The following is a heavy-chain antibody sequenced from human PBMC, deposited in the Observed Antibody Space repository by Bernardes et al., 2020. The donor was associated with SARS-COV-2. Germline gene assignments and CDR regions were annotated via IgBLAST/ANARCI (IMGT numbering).Heavy chain of an antibody. V-gene: IGHV3-23*01. J-gene: IGHJ3*02. Sequence: GGSLRLSCAASGFTFSRSAMIWVRQAPGKGLDCVSVISGPGGSTYYADSVRGRFTISRDNSKNTVFLQMNSLRAEDSAVYYCAKTHSSTWTRDAFDIWGQGTMVTVSP. CDR3: AKTHSSTWTRDAFDI. CDR2: ISGPGGST. CDR1: GFTFSRSA. D-gene: IGHD5-12*01.